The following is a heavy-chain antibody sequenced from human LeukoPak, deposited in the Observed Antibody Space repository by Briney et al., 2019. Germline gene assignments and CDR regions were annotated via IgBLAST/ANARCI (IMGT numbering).Heavy chain of an antibody. D-gene: IGHD3-10*01. V-gene: IGHV4-59*11. J-gene: IGHJ5*01. CDR1: GGSITSHF. Sequence: TSETLSLTCSVSGGSITSHFWSWIRQSPGKGLEWIGYIHYSGSTNYNPSLKSRVTISPDTSKNQLFLKLNSVTAADTAVYYCARLVWLGESPGSWFDSWGQGTLVTVSS. CDR2: IHYSGST. CDR3: ARLVWLGESPGSWFDS.